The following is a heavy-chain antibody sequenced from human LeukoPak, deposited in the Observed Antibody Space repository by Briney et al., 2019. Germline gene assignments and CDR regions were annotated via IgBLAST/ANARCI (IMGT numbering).Heavy chain of an antibody. J-gene: IGHJ6*02. V-gene: IGHV3-30-3*01. Sequence: GGSLRLSCSASGFIFRNYAMHWVRQAPGKGLEWVALISSGGNNKYYADSVKGRFTISRDNSKNTVYLQMNSLRLEDTAVYYCAGPSSGNFYFGVDVWGQGTTVTVSS. CDR2: ISSGGNNK. D-gene: IGHD3-10*01. CDR1: GFIFRNYA. CDR3: AGPSSGNFYFGVDV.